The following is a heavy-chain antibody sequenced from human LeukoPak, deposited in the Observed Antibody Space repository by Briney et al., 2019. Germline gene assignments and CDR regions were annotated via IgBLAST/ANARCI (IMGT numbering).Heavy chain of an antibody. CDR2: INPSGGT. CDR3: AREGVAGTGLDY. Sequence: ASVKVSCKASGYTFSIYNMHWVRQAPGQGLEWMGIINPSGGTSYAQKIQGRITMTRDTSTVYMELSSLRSEDTAVYYCAREGVAGTGLDYWGQGTLVTVSS. CDR1: GYTFSIYN. V-gene: IGHV1-46*01. D-gene: IGHD6-13*01. J-gene: IGHJ4*02.